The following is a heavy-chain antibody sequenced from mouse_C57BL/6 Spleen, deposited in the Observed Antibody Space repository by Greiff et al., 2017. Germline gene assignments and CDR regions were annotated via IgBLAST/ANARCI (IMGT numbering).Heavy chain of an antibody. CDR2: IDPSDSET. Sequence: QVQLQQPGAELVRPGSSVKLSCKASGYTFTSYWMHWVKQRPIQGLEWIGNIDPSDSETHYNQKFKDKATLTVDKSSSTAYMQLSRLTSEDSAVYYCARSGAQATDYTMDYWGQGTSVTVSA. J-gene: IGHJ4*01. CDR3: ARSGAQATDYTMDY. D-gene: IGHD3-2*02. V-gene: IGHV1-52*01. CDR1: GYTFTSYW.